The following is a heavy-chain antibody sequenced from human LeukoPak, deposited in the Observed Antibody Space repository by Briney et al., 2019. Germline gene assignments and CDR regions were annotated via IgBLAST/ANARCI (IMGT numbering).Heavy chain of an antibody. J-gene: IGHJ4*02. Sequence: ASVKVSCKASGYTFTGYYMHWVRQAPGQGLEWMGWINPNSGGTNYAQKFQGRVTMTTDTSTSTAYMELRSLRSDDTAVYYCARAVVAATSFDYWGQGTLVTVSS. V-gene: IGHV1-2*02. CDR2: INPNSGGT. CDR1: GYTFTGYY. D-gene: IGHD2-15*01. CDR3: ARAVVAATSFDY.